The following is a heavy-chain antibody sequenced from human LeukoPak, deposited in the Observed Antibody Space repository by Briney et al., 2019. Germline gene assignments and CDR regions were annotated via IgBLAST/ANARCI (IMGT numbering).Heavy chain of an antibody. D-gene: IGHD3-3*01. CDR1: GGSISSYY. Sequence: SETLSLTCTVSGGSISSYYWSWIRQPPGKGLEWIGYIYYSGSTNYNPSLKSRVTISVDTSKNQFSLKLSSVTAADTAVYYCARADYDFWSGYRFDYWGQGTLVTVSS. V-gene: IGHV4-59*12. CDR2: IYYSGST. J-gene: IGHJ4*02. CDR3: ARADYDFWSGYRFDY.